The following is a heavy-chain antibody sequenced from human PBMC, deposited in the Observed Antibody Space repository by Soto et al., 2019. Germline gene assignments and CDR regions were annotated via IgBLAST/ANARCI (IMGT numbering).Heavy chain of an antibody. Sequence: EVQLVESGGGLVKPGGSLRLSCAASGFTFSSYSMNWVRHAPGKGLEWVSSISSSSSYIYYADSVKGRFTISRDNAKHSLYLQMNSLRAEDTAVYYCARGMSTTRYDAFDIWGQGTMVTVSS. V-gene: IGHV3-21*01. CDR1: GFTFSSYS. J-gene: IGHJ3*02. D-gene: IGHD4-17*01. CDR2: ISSSSSYI. CDR3: ARGMSTTRYDAFDI.